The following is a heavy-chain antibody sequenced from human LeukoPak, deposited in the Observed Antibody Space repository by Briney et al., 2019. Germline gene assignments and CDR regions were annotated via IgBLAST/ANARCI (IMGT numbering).Heavy chain of an antibody. Sequence: ASVKVSCKASGYTFTGYYMHWVRQAPGQGLEWMGRVDPNNGVPNYAQKFQGRVTMTRDTAISPAYMELSSLRYDDTAVYFCAREVGYSSSYYGRFDPWGQGTLVTVSS. V-gene: IGHV1-2*06. CDR2: VDPNNGVP. CDR3: AREVGYSSSYYGRFDP. CDR1: GYTFTGYY. J-gene: IGHJ5*02. D-gene: IGHD1-26*01.